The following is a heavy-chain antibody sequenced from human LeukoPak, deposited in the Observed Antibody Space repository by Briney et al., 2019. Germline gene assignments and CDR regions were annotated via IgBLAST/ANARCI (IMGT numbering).Heavy chain of an antibody. CDR1: GGSISSGSYY. D-gene: IGHD3-9*01. Sequence: PSETLSLTCTVSGGSISSGSYYWSWIRQPAGKGLEWIERIYTSGSTNYNPSLKSRVTISVDTSKNQFSLKLSSVTAADTAVYYCARGASMAWDILTGYPPHMDVWGKGTTVTISS. CDR2: IYTSGST. V-gene: IGHV4-61*02. J-gene: IGHJ6*03. CDR3: ARGASMAWDILTGYPPHMDV.